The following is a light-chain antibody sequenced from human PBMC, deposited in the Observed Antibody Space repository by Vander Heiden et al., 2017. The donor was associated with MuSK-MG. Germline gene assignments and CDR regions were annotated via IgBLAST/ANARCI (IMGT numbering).Light chain of an antibody. CDR1: QPVSSY. CDR2: GAS. J-gene: IGKJ5*01. V-gene: IGKV3D-15*01. Sequence: EIVMTQSPATLSVSPGERATLSCRASQPVSSYLAWYQQKPGQAPRLLLYGASTRATGIPARFSGSGSGTEFTLTISSLQSEDFALYYCQQYNNWPLTFGQGTRLEIK. CDR3: QQYNNWPLT.